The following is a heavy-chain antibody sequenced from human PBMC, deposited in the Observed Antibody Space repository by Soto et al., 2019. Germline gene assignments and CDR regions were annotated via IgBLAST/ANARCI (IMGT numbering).Heavy chain of an antibody. Sequence: VGSLRLSCAISGFTFSSFAMSWVRQAPGKGLEWVSAVSAGGDSTNYADSVKGRFSISRDNSKNTLYLQMSSLRAEDTAVYYCAKGGMTTVTLFDYWGQGTLVTVSS. CDR1: GFTFSSFA. J-gene: IGHJ4*02. V-gene: IGHV3-23*01. D-gene: IGHD4-17*01. CDR2: VSAGGDST. CDR3: AKGGMTTVTLFDY.